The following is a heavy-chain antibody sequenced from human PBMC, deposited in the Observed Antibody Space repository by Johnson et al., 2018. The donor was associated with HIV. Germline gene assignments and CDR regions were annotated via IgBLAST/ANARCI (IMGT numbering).Heavy chain of an antibody. D-gene: IGHD3-16*01. CDR1: GFAVSSNY. V-gene: IGHV3-66*01. Sequence: VQLVESGGGVVQPERSLRLSCAASGFAVSSNYMNWVRQTPGKALEWVSILYSAGSAYYADSVKGRFTIPRDNSKNTLYLQMNSLRIEDTAVYYCAKGSRYTYDNDDVYLLQAFDVWGQGTVVTVSS. J-gene: IGHJ3*01. CDR2: LYSAGSA. CDR3: AKGSRYTYDNDDVYLLQAFDV.